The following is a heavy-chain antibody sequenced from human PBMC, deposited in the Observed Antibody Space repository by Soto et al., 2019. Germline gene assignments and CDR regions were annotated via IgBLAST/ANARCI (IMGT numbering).Heavy chain of an antibody. CDR1: GYTFSNYG. CDR2: ISLYSDGT. CDR3: ARVVPGAEAWFGP. V-gene: IGHV1-18*01. J-gene: IGHJ5*02. D-gene: IGHD2-2*01. Sequence: QVQLVQSGGEVKRPGASVKVSCKTSGYTFSNYGITWVRQAPGQPLEWLGWISLYSDGTNYAQKFQGRVAMTTDTSTTTAYMDLSSLRSDDTAVYYCARVVPGAEAWFGPWGQGTLVTASS.